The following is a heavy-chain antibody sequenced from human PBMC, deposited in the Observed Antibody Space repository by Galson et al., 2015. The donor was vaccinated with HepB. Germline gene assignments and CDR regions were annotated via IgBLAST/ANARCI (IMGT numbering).Heavy chain of an antibody. CDR3: VKGGLNYYDSSGYYW. CDR1: GFTFSSYA. CDR2: ISSNGGST. J-gene: IGHJ4*02. V-gene: IGHV3-64D*06. Sequence: SLRLSCAASGFTFSSYAMHWVRQAPGKGLEYVSAISSNGGSTYYADSVKGRFTISRDNSKNTLYLQMSSLRAEDTAVYYCVKGGLNYYDSSGYYWWGQGTLVTVSS. D-gene: IGHD3-22*01.